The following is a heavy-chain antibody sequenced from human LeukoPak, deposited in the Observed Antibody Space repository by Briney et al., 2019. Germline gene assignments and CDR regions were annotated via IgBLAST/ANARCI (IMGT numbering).Heavy chain of an antibody. CDR1: GFTFSSYW. Sequence: GGSLRLSCVASGFTFSSYWMSWVRQAPGKGLEWVSVIYSGGRTYYAGSVKGRFTISRDNSKNTVDLQMSSLRVDDSAIYYCVRGPPTPGFFHFFFWGQGTLATVSS. J-gene: IGHJ4*02. D-gene: IGHD2-15*01. CDR2: IYSGGRT. CDR3: VRGPPTPGFFHFFF. V-gene: IGHV3-66*01.